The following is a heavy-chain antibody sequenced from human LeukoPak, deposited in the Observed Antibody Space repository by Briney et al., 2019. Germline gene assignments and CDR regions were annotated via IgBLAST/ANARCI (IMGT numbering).Heavy chain of an antibody. Sequence: KPSETLSLTCGVYGGSFSGYYWSWIRQPPGKGLEWIGEINHSGTTNYNPSLESRVTISVDTSKNQFSLKLRSVTAADTAVYYCARVRGPLPQAGCLDYWGQGTLVTVSS. V-gene: IGHV4-34*01. CDR3: ARVRGPLPQAGCLDY. CDR1: GGSFSGYY. J-gene: IGHJ4*02. CDR2: INHSGTT. D-gene: IGHD3-10*01.